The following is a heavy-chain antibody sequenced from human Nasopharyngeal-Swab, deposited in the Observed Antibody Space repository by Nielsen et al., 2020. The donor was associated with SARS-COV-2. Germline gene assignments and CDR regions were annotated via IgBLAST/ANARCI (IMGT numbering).Heavy chain of an antibody. J-gene: IGHJ3*02. CDR2: IYHSGST. D-gene: IGHD3-3*01. V-gene: IGHV4-4*02. CDR1: GGSISSSNW. Sequence: SETLSLTCAVSGGSISSSNWWSWVRQPPGKGLEWIGEIYHSGSTYYNPSLKSRVTISVDTSKNQFSLKLSSVTAADTAVYYCARRTEWVIFAFDIWGQGTMVTVSS. CDR3: ARRTEWVIFAFDI.